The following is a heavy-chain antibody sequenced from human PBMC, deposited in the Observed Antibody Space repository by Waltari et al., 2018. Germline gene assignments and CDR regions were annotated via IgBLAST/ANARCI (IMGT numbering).Heavy chain of an antibody. CDR2: IIPIFGKA. V-gene: IGHV1-69*05. J-gene: IGHJ4*02. Sequence: QVQLVQSGAEVKKPGSSVKVSCKASGGTFSSYAISWVRQAPGQGLEWMGGIIPIFGKASYAQKVQGRVTITTDESTSTAYMELSSLGSEDTAVYYCARSGYSSGWSKLFDYWGQGTLVTVSS. CDR1: GGTFSSYA. D-gene: IGHD6-19*01. CDR3: ARSGYSSGWSKLFDY.